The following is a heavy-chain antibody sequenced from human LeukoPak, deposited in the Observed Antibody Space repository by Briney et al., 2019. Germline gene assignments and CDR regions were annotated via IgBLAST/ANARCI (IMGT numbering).Heavy chain of an antibody. Sequence: GASVKVSCKASGGTFSSYAISWVRQAPGQGLEWMGGIIPIFGTANYAQKFQGRVTITADESTSTAYMELSSLRSEDTAVYYCARSPEPTVTDDYWGQGTLVTVSS. D-gene: IGHD4-17*01. CDR3: ARSPEPTVTDDY. CDR2: IIPIFGTA. V-gene: IGHV1-69*13. J-gene: IGHJ4*02. CDR1: GGTFSSYA.